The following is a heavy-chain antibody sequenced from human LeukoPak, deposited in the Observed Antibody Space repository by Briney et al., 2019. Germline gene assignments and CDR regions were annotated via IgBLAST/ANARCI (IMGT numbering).Heavy chain of an antibody. Sequence: GGSLRLSCAASGFTFSSYSMNWVRQAPGKGLEWVSSISSSSSYIYYADSVKGRFTISRDNAKNSLYLQMNSLRAEDTAVYYCASSNPMGYGYGLPGYYYHMDVWGKGTTVTVSS. J-gene: IGHJ6*03. D-gene: IGHD5-18*01. CDR1: GFTFSSYS. CDR2: ISSSSSYI. CDR3: ASSNPMGYGYGLPGYYYHMDV. V-gene: IGHV3-21*01.